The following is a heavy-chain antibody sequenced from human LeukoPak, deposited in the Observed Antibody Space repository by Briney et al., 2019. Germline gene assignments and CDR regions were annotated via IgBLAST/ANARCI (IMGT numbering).Heavy chain of an antibody. Sequence: SVEVSCKASGGTFSSYAISWVRQAPGQGLEWMGGIIPIFGTANYAQKFQGRVTITADESTSTAYMELSSLRSEDTAVYYCARAQVEEIASYNWFDPWGQGTLVTVSS. CDR3: ARAQVEEIASYNWFDP. J-gene: IGHJ5*02. D-gene: IGHD3-22*01. CDR1: GGTFSSYA. V-gene: IGHV1-69*13. CDR2: IIPIFGTA.